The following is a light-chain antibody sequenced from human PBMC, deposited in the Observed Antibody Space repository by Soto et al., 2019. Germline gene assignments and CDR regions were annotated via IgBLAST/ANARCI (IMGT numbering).Light chain of an antibody. V-gene: IGLV4-69*02. J-gene: IGLJ2*01. CDR1: SGHNTYT. CDR2: LNSDGSH. Sequence: QSVLTQSPSASASLGASVKLTCTLSSGHNTYTIAWHQQKPQRGPRYLMRLNSDGSHSKGDGIPDRFSGSSSGAERYLTISSLQSEDEADYYCQIWGAGNVLFGGGTQLTVL. CDR3: QIWGAGNVL.